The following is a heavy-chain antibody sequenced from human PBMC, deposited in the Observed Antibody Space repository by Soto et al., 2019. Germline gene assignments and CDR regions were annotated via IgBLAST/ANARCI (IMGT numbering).Heavy chain of an antibody. V-gene: IGHV3-73*01. CDR2: IRNKANSYET. J-gene: IGHJ4*02. D-gene: IGHD3-10*01. CDR1: GVIFSGSA. Sequence: PGGSLRLSCAASGVIFSGSAFHWVRQASGKGPEWVGRIRNKANSYETAYSASVRGRFTISRDDSKNTAYLQMNSLKTEDTALYYCTRPSHDTSSYFQHEAYYFDFWGPGTLVTVSS. CDR3: TRPSHDTSSYFQHEAYYFDF.